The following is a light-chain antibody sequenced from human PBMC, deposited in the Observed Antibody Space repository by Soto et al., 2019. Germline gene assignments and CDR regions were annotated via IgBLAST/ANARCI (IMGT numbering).Light chain of an antibody. CDR2: DVS. CDR1: SSDVGGYNY. Sequence: QSVLTQPRSVSGSPGQSVTISCTGTSSDVGGYNYVSWYQQHPGKAPKLMIYDVSKRPSGVPDRFSGSKSGNTASLTISVLQAEDEADYYCCSYAGSYTVFGGGTKLTVL. CDR3: CSYAGSYTV. J-gene: IGLJ2*01. V-gene: IGLV2-11*01.